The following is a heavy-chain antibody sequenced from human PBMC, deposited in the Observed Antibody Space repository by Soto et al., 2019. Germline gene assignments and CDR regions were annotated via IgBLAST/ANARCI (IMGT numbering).Heavy chain of an antibody. D-gene: IGHD2-21*02. CDR1: GYTFTSYA. Sequence: ASVKVSCKASGYTFTSYAMHWVHQAPGQRLEWMGWINAGNGNTKYSQKFQGRVTITRDTSASTAYMELSSLRSEDTAVYFCASEPPTYCGGDCYSSHPWFDPWRQGTLATVSS. J-gene: IGHJ5*02. V-gene: IGHV1-3*01. CDR2: INAGNGNT. CDR3: ASEPPTYCGGDCYSSHPWFDP.